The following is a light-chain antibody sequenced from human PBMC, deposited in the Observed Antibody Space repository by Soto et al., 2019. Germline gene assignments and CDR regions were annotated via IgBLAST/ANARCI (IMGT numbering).Light chain of an antibody. CDR2: CAS. Sequence: EIVLTQSPGTLSLSPGDRATLSCMASQSVSSNYLAWCQQKPGQAPRLLIYCASSRAAGIPDRFSGSGSGTDFTLTISRLEPEDCAMYYCQQYDGSSWPFGQGTKVYIK. CDR3: QQYDGSSWP. J-gene: IGKJ1*01. CDR1: QSVSSNY. V-gene: IGKV3-20*01.